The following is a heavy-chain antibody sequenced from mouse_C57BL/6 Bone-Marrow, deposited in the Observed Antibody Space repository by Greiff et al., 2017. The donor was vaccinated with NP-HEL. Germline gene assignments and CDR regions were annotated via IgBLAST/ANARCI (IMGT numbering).Heavy chain of an antibody. CDR2: ISDGGSYT. D-gene: IGHD1-1*01. Sequence: EVMLVESGGGLVKPGGSLKLSCAASGFTFSSYAMSWVRQTPEKRLEWVATISDGGSYTYYPDNVKGRFTISRDNAKNNLYLQMSHLKSEDTAMYYCASDYYGSSYYFDYWGQGTTLTVSS. V-gene: IGHV5-4*03. CDR3: ASDYYGSSYYFDY. CDR1: GFTFSSYA. J-gene: IGHJ2*01.